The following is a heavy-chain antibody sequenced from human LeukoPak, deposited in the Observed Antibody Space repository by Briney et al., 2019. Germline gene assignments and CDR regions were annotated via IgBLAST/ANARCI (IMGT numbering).Heavy chain of an antibody. CDR2: ISGSGGST. J-gene: IGHJ3*02. V-gene: IGHV3-23*01. Sequence: PGGSLRLSCAASGFTFSSYAMSWVRQAPGKGLEWVSAISGSGGSTYYADSVKGRFTISRDNAKNSLYLQMNSLRAEDTAVYYCARDGTLVFQDAFDIWGQGTMVTVSS. D-gene: IGHD2-21*01. CDR1: GFTFSSYA. CDR3: ARDGTLVFQDAFDI.